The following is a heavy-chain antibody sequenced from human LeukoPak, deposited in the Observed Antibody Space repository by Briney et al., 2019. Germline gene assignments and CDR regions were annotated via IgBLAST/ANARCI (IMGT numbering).Heavy chain of an antibody. V-gene: IGHV3-23*01. CDR2: ISGSGGST. Sequence: GGSLRLSCAASGFTFSSYGMSWVRQAQGKGLEWVSVISGSGGSTYYADSVKGRFTISRDNSKNTLYLQMNSLRAEDTAVYYCAKASTRYSGTYPDAFDIWGQGTMVTVSS. D-gene: IGHD1-26*01. J-gene: IGHJ3*02. CDR1: GFTFSSYG. CDR3: AKASTRYSGTYPDAFDI.